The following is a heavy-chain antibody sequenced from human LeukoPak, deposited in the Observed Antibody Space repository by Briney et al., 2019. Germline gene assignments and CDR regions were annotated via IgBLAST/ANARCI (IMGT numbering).Heavy chain of an antibody. Sequence: ASVKVSCKASGYTFTGYYMHWVRQAPGQGLEWMGRINPNSGGTNYAQKFQGRVTMTRDTSISTAYMELSRLRSDDTAVYYCARDLYGVNAFDIWGQGTMVTVSS. V-gene: IGHV1-2*06. CDR3: ARDLYGVNAFDI. CDR1: GYTFTGYY. CDR2: INPNSGGT. J-gene: IGHJ3*02. D-gene: IGHD4-17*01.